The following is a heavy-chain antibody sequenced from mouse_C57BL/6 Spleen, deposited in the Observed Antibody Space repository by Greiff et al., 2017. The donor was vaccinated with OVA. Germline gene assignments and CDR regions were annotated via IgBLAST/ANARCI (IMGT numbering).Heavy chain of an antibody. CDR3: ARKDDYDLDY. J-gene: IGHJ2*01. CDR1: GYTFTSYW. V-gene: IGHV1-59*01. D-gene: IGHD2-4*01. Sequence: QVQLKQPGAELVRPGTSVKLSCKASGYTFTSYWMHWVKQRPGQGLEWIGVIDPSDSYTNYNQKFKGKATLTVDTSSSTAYMQLSSLTSEDSAVYYCARKDDYDLDYWGQGTTLTVSS. CDR2: IDPSDSYT.